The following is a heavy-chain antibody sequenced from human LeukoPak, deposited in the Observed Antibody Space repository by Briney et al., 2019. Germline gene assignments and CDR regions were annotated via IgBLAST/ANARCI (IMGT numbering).Heavy chain of an antibody. V-gene: IGHV3-23*01. Sequence: GGSLRLSCAASGFTFSSYAMRWVRQAPGKGLEWVSAISGSGGSTYYADSAKGRFTISTDNFKNTSYLQIIKLRADDTSLYYQTKVPRSGSYILSVDYWGQGTLVTVSS. CDR3: TKVPRSGSYILSVDY. J-gene: IGHJ4*02. D-gene: IGHD3-10*01. CDR1: GFTFSSYA. CDR2: ISGSGGST.